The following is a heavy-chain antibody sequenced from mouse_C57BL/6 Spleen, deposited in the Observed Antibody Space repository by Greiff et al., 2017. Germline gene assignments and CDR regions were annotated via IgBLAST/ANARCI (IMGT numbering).Heavy chain of an antibody. CDR1: GYSFTSYY. Sequence: QVHVKQSGPELVKPGASVKISCKASGYSFTSYYIHWVKQRPGQGLEWIGWIYPGSGNTKYNEKFKGKATLTADTSSSTAYMQLSSLPSEDSAVYDCAREDYYGSSYGFDYWGQGTTRTVSS. CDR2: IYPGSGNT. D-gene: IGHD1-1*01. V-gene: IGHV1-66*01. J-gene: IGHJ2*01. CDR3: AREDYYGSSYGFDY.